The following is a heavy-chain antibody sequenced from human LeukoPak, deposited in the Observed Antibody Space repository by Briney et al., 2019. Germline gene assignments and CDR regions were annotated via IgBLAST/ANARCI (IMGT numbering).Heavy chain of an antibody. CDR1: GGSFSGYY. Sequence: SETLSLTCAVYGGSFSGYYWSWIRQPPGKGLEWIGEINHSGSTNYNPSLKSRVTISADMSKNQFSLKLSSVTAADTALYYCARLRDGDYGGYFDYWGQGTLVTASS. J-gene: IGHJ4*02. CDR3: ARLRDGDYGGYFDY. D-gene: IGHD4-23*01. V-gene: IGHV4-34*01. CDR2: INHSGST.